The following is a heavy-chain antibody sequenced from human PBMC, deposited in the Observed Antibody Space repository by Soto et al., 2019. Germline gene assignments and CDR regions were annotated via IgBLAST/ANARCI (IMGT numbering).Heavy chain of an antibody. CDR3: ARFRASFRMLRGIAAAARDAFDI. CDR2: INHSGST. Sequence: QVQLQQWGAGLLKPSETLSLTCAVYGGSFSGYYWSWIRQPPGKGLEWIGEINHSGSTNYNPSLKRRVTISVDTSKNQFSLKLSSVTAADTAVYYCARFRASFRMLRGIAAAARDAFDIWGQGTMVTVSS. CDR1: GGSFSGYY. D-gene: IGHD6-13*01. J-gene: IGHJ3*02. V-gene: IGHV4-34*01.